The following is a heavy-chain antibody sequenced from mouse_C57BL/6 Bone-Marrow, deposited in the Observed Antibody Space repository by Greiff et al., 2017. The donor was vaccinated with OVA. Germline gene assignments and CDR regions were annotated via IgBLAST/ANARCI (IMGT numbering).Heavy chain of an antibody. CDR2: INPGSGGT. Sequence: VQLKESGAELVRPGTSVKVSCKASGYAFTNYLIEWVKQRPGQGLEWIGVINPGSGGTNYNEKFQGKATLTADKSSSTAYMQLSSLTSEDSAVYFCARRMFYWYFDVWGTGTTVTVSS. CDR3: ARRMFYWYFDV. V-gene: IGHV1-54*01. J-gene: IGHJ1*03. CDR1: GYAFTNYL.